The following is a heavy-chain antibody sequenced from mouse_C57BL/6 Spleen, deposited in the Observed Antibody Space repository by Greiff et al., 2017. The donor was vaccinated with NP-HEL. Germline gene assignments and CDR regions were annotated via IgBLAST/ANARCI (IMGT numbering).Heavy chain of an antibody. CDR3: AREPIYYGYDRVLDY. CDR2: IDPSDSYT. J-gene: IGHJ2*01. Sequence: QVQLQQPGAELVRPGTSVKLSCKASGYTFTSYWMHWVKQRPGQGLEWIGVIDPSDSYTNYNQKFKGKATLTVDTSSSTAYMQLSSLTSEDSAVYYCAREPIYYGYDRVLDYWGQGTTLTVSS. V-gene: IGHV1-59*01. D-gene: IGHD2-2*01. CDR1: GYTFTSYW.